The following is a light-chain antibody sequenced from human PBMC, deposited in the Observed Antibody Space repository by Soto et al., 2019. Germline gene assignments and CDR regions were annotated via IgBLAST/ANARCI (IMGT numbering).Light chain of an antibody. CDR2: DTS. V-gene: IGLV7-46*01. J-gene: IGLJ2*01. CDR3: LLSDSGAVV. CDR1: TGAVTSGHY. Sequence: QTVVTQEPSLTVSPGGTVTLTCGSSTGAVTSGHYPYWFQQKPGQALRTLIYDTSNKHSWTPARFSGSLLGGKAALTLSGAQPEDEAEYYCLLSDSGAVVFGGGTKLTVL.